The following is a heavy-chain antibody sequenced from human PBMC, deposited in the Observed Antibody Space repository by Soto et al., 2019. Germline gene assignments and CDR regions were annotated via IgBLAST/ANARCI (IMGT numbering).Heavy chain of an antibody. CDR2: IYHSGST. D-gene: IGHD6-13*01. Sequence: SETLSLTCTVSGGSISSGDYYWSWIRQPPGKGLEWIGYIYHSGSTYYNPSLKSRVTISVDTSKNQFSLKLSSVTAADTAVYYCARYGEGSSWSYYYYYYGMDVWGQGTTVTVSS. V-gene: IGHV4-30-4*01. J-gene: IGHJ6*02. CDR1: GGSISSGDYY. CDR3: ARYGEGSSWSYYYYYYGMDV.